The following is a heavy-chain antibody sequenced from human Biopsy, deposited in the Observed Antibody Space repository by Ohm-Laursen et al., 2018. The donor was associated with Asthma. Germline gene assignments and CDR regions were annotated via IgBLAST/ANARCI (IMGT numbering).Heavy chain of an antibody. J-gene: IGHJ4*02. CDR1: GSTFSNYG. CDR3: ARDGPELPTELDY. Sequence: SLRLTCAASGSTFSNYGMHWVRQAPGKGLDWVAVISFDGSNKNYTDSVKGRFTISRDNSRNTLHLQMNSLRAEDTAVYYCARDGPELPTELDYWGPGTLVTVSS. D-gene: IGHD1-14*01. CDR2: ISFDGSNK. V-gene: IGHV3-30*03.